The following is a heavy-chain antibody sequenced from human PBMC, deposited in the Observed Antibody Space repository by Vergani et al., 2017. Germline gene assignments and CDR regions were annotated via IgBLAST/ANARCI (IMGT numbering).Heavy chain of an antibody. V-gene: IGHV3-23*01. Sequence: EVQLLESGGGLVQPGGSLRLSCAASGFTFSSYAMSWVRQAPGKGLEWVSAISGSGGSTDYADSVKGRFTISRDNSKNTLYLQMNSLRAEDTAVYYCAKAIRGYSYGFYAFDIWGQGTMVTVSS. D-gene: IGHD5-18*01. J-gene: IGHJ3*02. CDR3: AKAIRGYSYGFYAFDI. CDR2: ISGSGGST. CDR1: GFTFSSYA.